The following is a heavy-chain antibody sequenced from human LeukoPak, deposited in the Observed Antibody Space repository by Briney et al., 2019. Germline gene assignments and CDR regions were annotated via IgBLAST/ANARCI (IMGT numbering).Heavy chain of an antibody. CDR3: ARVPSLYCSGGSCYPFDY. J-gene: IGHJ4*02. CDR2: IIPIFGTS. V-gene: IGHV1-69*13. Sequence: SVKVSCKSSGENFSSYVITWVRQAPGQGLEWMGGIIPIFGTSNYAQRFQGRVTITADESTSIAYMELSSLRSDDTAVYYCARVPSLYCSGGSCYPFDYWGQGTLVTVSS. CDR1: GENFSSYV. D-gene: IGHD2-15*01.